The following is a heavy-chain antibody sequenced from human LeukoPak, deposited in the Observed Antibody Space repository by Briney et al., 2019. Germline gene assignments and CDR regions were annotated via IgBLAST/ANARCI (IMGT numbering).Heavy chain of an antibody. J-gene: IGHJ6*03. CDR2: ISSSGSTI. D-gene: IGHD6-13*01. CDR1: GFTFSSYE. Sequence: GGSLRLSCAASGFTFSSYEMNWVRQAPGKGLEWVSYISSSGSTIYYADSVKGRFTISRDNAKNSLYLQMNSLRAEDTAVYYCAGVVEAAATPIYYMDVWGKGTTATVSS. CDR3: AGVVEAAATPIYYMDV. V-gene: IGHV3-48*03.